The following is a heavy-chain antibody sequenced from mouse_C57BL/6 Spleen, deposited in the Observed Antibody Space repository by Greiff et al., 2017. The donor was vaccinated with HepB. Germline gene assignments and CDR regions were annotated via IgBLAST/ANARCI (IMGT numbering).Heavy chain of an antibody. CDR2: IYPGSGNT. Sequence: QVQLKQSGAELVRPGASVKLSCKASGYTFTDYYINWVKQRPGQGLEWIARIYPGSGNTYYNEKFKGKATLTAEKSSSTAYMQLSSLTSEDSAVYFCARRGYYSNGGFAYWGQGTLVTVSA. J-gene: IGHJ3*01. V-gene: IGHV1-76*01. D-gene: IGHD2-5*01. CDR3: ARRGYYSNGGFAY. CDR1: GYTFTDYY.